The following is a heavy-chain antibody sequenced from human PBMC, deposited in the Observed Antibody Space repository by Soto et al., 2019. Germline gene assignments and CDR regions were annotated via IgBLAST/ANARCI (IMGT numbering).Heavy chain of an antibody. CDR3: ARGWGFGYYFNY. J-gene: IGHJ4*02. CDR2: INHIGST. CDR1: GGSFSGYY. V-gene: IGHV4-34*01. Sequence: QVQLQQWGAGLLKPSETLSLTCAVYGGSFSGYYWSWIRQPPGKGLEWIWEINHIGSTNYNPSLKSQVAISVATSENQFSLKLSSGTAADTAVYCCARGWGFGYYFNYWGQGTLVTVAS. D-gene: IGHD3-10*01.